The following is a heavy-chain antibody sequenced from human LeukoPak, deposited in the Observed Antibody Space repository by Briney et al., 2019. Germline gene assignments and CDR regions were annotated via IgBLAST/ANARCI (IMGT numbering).Heavy chain of an antibody. J-gene: IGHJ6*03. Sequence: SETLSHTCTVSGGSISSRSDYWGWIRQTPGQGLEWIGNLDSSGSTYYNPSLKSRVTISVGTSKNQFSLNLRSVTAADTAIYFCSRSHDYGGLYFYYYMDVWGKGTTVTVSS. CDR1: GGSISSRSDY. CDR3: SRSHDYGGLYFYYYMDV. V-gene: IGHV4-39*01. D-gene: IGHD4-23*01. CDR2: LDSSGST.